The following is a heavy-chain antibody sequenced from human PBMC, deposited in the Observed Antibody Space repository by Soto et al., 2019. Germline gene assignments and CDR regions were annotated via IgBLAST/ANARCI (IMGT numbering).Heavy chain of an antibody. D-gene: IGHD6-13*01. J-gene: IGHJ1*01. Sequence: EVQLVESGGGLVQPGGSLRLSCAASGFTFSSYSMNWVRQAPGKGLEWVSYISSSGSTIYYADSVKGRFTISRDNAKNSLYLQMNSLRAEDTAVYYCAREGIAAAGSRDFQHWGQGTLVTVSS. CDR2: ISSSGSTI. CDR3: AREGIAAAGSRDFQH. CDR1: GFTFSSYS. V-gene: IGHV3-48*04.